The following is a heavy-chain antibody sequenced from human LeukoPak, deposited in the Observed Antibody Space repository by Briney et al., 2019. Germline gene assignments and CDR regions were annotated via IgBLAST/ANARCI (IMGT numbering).Heavy chain of an antibody. V-gene: IGHV3-21*01. J-gene: IGHJ4*02. Sequence: GGSLRLSCAASGFTFSIYSMNWVRQAPGKGLEWVSSISSSSSYIYYADSGKGRFTISRDNAKNSLYLQMNSLRAEDTAVYYCARGLYGDFDYWGQGTLVTVSS. CDR1: GFTFSIYS. D-gene: IGHD4-17*01. CDR3: ARGLYGDFDY. CDR2: ISSSSSYI.